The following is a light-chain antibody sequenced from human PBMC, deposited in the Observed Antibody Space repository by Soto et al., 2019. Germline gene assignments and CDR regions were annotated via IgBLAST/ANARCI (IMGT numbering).Light chain of an antibody. V-gene: IGKV3-20*01. CDR1: QSVSSNY. CDR3: QQYGSSVLT. CDR2: GAS. Sequence: ESVLTQSPGTLSLSPGERATLSCRARQSVSSNYLAWYQQKPGQAPRLLIYGASSRATGIPDRFSGSGSGTDFTLTISRLEPEDFAVYYCQQYGSSVLTFGGGTKVEI. J-gene: IGKJ4*01.